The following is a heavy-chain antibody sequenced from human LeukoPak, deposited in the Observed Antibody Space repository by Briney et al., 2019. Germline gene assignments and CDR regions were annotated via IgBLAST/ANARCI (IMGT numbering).Heavy chain of an antibody. Sequence: GRSLRLSCAASGFTFSSYAMHWVRQAPGKGLEWVAVISYDGSNKYYADSVKGRFTISRDNSKNTLYLQMNSLRAEDTAVYYCAKERSYYDFWSGYYKVHDAFDIWGQGTMVTVSS. D-gene: IGHD3-3*01. CDR2: ISYDGSNK. CDR1: GFTFSSYA. CDR3: AKERSYYDFWSGYYKVHDAFDI. J-gene: IGHJ3*02. V-gene: IGHV3-30-3*01.